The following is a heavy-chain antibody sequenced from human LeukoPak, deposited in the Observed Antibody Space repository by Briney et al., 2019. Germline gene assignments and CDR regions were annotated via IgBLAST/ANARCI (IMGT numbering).Heavy chain of an antibody. CDR3: ARGRWSATTASYYLDF. CDR1: GYTFTSYA. V-gene: IGHV1-3*01. Sequence: EASVKVSCKASGYTFTSYAMHWVRQAPGQRLEWMGWINAGNGNTRYSQRFQGRVTITRDTSASTAYMELSSLTSEDTAVYYCARGRWSATTASYYLDFWGQGTLVTVSS. D-gene: IGHD5-24*01. CDR2: INAGNGNT. J-gene: IGHJ4*02.